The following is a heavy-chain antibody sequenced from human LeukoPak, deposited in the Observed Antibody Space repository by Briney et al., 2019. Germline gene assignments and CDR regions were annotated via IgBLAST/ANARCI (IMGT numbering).Heavy chain of an antibody. D-gene: IGHD1-26*01. V-gene: IGHV4-39*07. Sequence: SETLSLTCTVSGGSLTSSSYYWGWIRQPPQKGLEWTGSIYYSGSTYYSPSLKSRVTISLDTSKNQFSLKLRSVTAADTAVYYCARRTRDSGSYYRYWGQGTLVTVSS. J-gene: IGHJ4*02. CDR1: GGSLTSSSYY. CDR2: IYYSGST. CDR3: ARRTRDSGSYYRY.